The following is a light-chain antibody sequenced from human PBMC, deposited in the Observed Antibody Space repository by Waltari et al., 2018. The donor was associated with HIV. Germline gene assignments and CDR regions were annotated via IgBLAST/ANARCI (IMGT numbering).Light chain of an antibody. Sequence: DIVMTKPTLSLALCPGQPASISCNPSKRLMDSGGRTTLYCSLQKPGQPPQLLIYEVSKRFSGVPERVSGIGSGTDCTLKISRVEAEDVGVYYCMQTVQRPYTFGQGTKLEIK. CDR1: KRLMDSGGRTT. CDR2: EVS. CDR3: MQTVQRPYT. J-gene: IGKJ2*01. V-gene: IGKV2D-29*01.